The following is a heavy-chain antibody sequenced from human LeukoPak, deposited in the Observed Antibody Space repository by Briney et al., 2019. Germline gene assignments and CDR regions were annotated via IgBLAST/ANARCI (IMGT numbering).Heavy chain of an antibody. J-gene: IGHJ4*02. CDR1: GFTFSTYR. CDR3: ARDKDVYFDY. V-gene: IGHV3-21*01. CDR2: ISSSSSYI. Sequence: GGSLRLSCAGTGFTFSTYRMNWVRQAPGKGLEWVSSISSSSSYIYYADSVKGRITISRDNAKNSLYLQMNSLRGEDTAVYYCARDKDVYFDYWGQGTLVTVSS.